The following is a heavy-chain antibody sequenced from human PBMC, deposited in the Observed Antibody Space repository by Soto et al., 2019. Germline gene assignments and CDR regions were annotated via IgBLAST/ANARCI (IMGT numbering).Heavy chain of an antibody. CDR2: ISGSGGST. CDR3: AKDGYSSSSFYYYGMDV. J-gene: IGHJ6*02. D-gene: IGHD6-6*01. V-gene: IGHV3-23*01. Sequence: EVQLLESGGGLVQPGGSLRLSCAASGFTFSSYAMSWVRQAPGKGLEWVSAISGSGGSTYYADSVKGRFTISRDNSKNTLNPQMNSLSAEDTAVYYCAKDGYSSSSFYYYGMDVWGQGTTVTVSS. CDR1: GFTFSSYA.